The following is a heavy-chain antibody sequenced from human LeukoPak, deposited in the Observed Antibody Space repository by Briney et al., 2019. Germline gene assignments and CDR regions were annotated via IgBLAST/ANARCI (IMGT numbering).Heavy chain of an antibody. Sequence: GGSLRLSCAASGFTFSYYEMNWVRQAPGKGLEWVSYISSSGSTIYYADSVKGRFTISRDNAKNTFYLQMTSLRAEDTAVYYCARDQSGIVATITFDYWGQGILVTVSS. CDR2: ISSSGSTI. J-gene: IGHJ4*02. CDR1: GFTFSYYE. CDR3: ARDQSGIVATITFDY. D-gene: IGHD5-12*01. V-gene: IGHV3-48*03.